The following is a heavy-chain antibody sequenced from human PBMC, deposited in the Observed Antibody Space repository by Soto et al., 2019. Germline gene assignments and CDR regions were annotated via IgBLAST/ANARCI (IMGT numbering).Heavy chain of an antibody. D-gene: IGHD5-18*01. J-gene: IGHJ4*02. CDR3: XRDRDTAMAGPLAGFDY. V-gene: IGHV4-31*03. CDR1: GGSISSGGYY. CDR2: IYYSGST. Sequence: SGTLSLTCTVSGGSISSGGYYWSWIRQHPGKGLEWIGYIYYSGSTYYNPSLKSRVTISVDTSKNQFSLKLSSVTAADTAVYYCXRDRDTAMAGPLAGFDYWGQGTLVTVSS.